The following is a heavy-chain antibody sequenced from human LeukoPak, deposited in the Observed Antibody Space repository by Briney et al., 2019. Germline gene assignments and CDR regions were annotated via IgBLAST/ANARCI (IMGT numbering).Heavy chain of an antibody. CDR1: GCSISSYY. CDR3: ARLHTAMLYFDY. D-gene: IGHD5-18*01. Sequence: PSETLSLTCTVSGCSISSYYWSWIRQPPGKGLEWIGYIYYSGSTNYNPSLKSRVTISVDTSRNQFSLKLSSVTAADTALYYCARLHTAMLYFDYWGQGTLVTVSP. CDR2: IYYSGST. V-gene: IGHV4-59*08. J-gene: IGHJ4*02.